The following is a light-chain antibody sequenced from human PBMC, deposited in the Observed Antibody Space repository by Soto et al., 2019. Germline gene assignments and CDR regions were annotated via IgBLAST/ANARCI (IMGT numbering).Light chain of an antibody. Sequence: QSVLTQPRSVSGSPGQSVTISCTETSSDVGGYIYVSWYQQHPGKAPKLMMFDVSKRPSGVPDRFSGFKSDNTASLTISGLQTEDEADYFCCSYAGNYTYVFGTGTKVTVL. V-gene: IGLV2-11*01. CDR2: DVS. J-gene: IGLJ1*01. CDR3: CSYAGNYTYV. CDR1: SSDVGGYIY.